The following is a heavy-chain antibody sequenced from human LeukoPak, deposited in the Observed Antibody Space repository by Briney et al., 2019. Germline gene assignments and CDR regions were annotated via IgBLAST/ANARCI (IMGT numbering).Heavy chain of an antibody. J-gene: IGHJ4*02. Sequence: GASVKVSCKTSGYTFTRFGINWVRQAPGQGLEWMGWISAYNGNTKTAQNFQGRVTLTTDTSTSTVYMELRSLRPDDTAVYYCTRASFDYWGQGTLVTVSS. CDR1: GYTFTRFG. CDR3: TRASFDY. CDR2: ISAYNGNT. V-gene: IGHV1-18*01.